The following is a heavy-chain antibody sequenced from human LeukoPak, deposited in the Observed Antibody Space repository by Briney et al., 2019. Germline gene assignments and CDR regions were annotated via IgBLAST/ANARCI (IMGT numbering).Heavy chain of an antibody. J-gene: IGHJ4*02. CDR2: ISSSSSYI. CDR3: ARVTIVVVVAATYFDY. CDR1: GFTFSSYS. Sequence: PGGSLRLSCAASGFTFSSYSMNWVRQAPGKGLERVSSISSSSSYIYYADSVKGRFTISRDNAKNSLYLQMNSLRAEDTAVYYCARVTIVVVVAATYFDYWGQGTLVTVSS. V-gene: IGHV3-21*01. D-gene: IGHD2-15*01.